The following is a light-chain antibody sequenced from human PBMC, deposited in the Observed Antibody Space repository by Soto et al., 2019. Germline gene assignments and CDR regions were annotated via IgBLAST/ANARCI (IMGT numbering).Light chain of an antibody. CDR3: EAWDDSLHGQV. V-gene: IGLV1-44*01. J-gene: IGLJ3*02. CDR1: TSDIGSNT. CDR2: ANN. Sequence: QSVLTQSPSASGTPGQKITISCSGSTSDIGSNTVNWYQQVPGTAPKLLIYANNQRPSGVPDRFSGSKSGTSASLAISGLQSEDEADYYCEAWDDSLHGQVFGGGTKLTVL.